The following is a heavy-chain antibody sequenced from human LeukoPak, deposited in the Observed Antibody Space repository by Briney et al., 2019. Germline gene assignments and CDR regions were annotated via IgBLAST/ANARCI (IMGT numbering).Heavy chain of an antibody. CDR3: ARVRNRRYYYGSGSSRHFDY. CDR1: GGSLSGYY. D-gene: IGHD3-10*01. V-gene: IGHV4-34*01. J-gene: IGHJ4*02. CDR2: ISHSGST. Sequence: PSETLSLTCAVYGGSLSGYYWSWIRQPPGKGLEWIGEISHSGSTNYNPSLKSRVTISVDTSKNQFSLKLSSVTAADTAVYYCARVRNRRYYYGSGSSRHFDYWGQGTLVTVSS.